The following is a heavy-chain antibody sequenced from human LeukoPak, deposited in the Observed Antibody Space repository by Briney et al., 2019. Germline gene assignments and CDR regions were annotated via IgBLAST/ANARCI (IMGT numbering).Heavy chain of an antibody. CDR2: IYYTGST. Sequence: SETLSLTCSVSGGSISSLYWSWIRQPPGKGLEWIGYIYYTGSTNYNSSLKSRVTMFVDMSKNQFSLRLSSVTAADTAVYYCARHRAYSSSSPFDDWGQGTLVTVSS. CDR3: ARHRAYSSSSPFDD. D-gene: IGHD6-6*01. V-gene: IGHV4-59*08. CDR1: GGSISSLY. J-gene: IGHJ4*02.